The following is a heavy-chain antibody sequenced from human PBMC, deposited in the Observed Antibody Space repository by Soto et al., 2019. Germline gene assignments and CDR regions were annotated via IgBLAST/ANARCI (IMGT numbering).Heavy chain of an antibody. D-gene: IGHD3-10*01. J-gene: IGHJ4*02. CDR2: IVPMLGIT. CDR3: ATEKYGSGHVGVYD. CDR1: GGTSTIYT. V-gene: IGHV1-69*08. Sequence: QVPLVQSGTELKKPGSSVKVSCEASGGTSTIYTITWVRQAPGKGLAWMGRIVPMLGITNYARNFQDRLTITADQSKGTAYMELSSLRFEDTALYCCATEKYGSGHVGVYDWGQGTQVTVSS.